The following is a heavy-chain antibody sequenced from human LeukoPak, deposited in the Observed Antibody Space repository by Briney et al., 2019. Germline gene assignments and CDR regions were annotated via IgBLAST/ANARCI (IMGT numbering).Heavy chain of an antibody. D-gene: IGHD1-7*01. J-gene: IGHJ6*02. CDR1: GFTFSSYA. CDR2: ISGSGGST. Sequence: GGSLRLSCAASGFTFSSYAMSWVRQAPGKGLEWVSAISGSGGSTYYADSVKGRFAISRDNSKNTLYLQMNSLRAEDTAVYYCAKRGITGTTKGYYYYGMDVWGQGTTVTVSS. CDR3: AKRGITGTTKGYYYYGMDV. V-gene: IGHV3-23*01.